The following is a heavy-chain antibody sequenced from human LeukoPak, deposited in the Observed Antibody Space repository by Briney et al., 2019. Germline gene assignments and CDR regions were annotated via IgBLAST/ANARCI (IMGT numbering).Heavy chain of an antibody. CDR1: GVTFSGYS. J-gene: IGHJ4*02. D-gene: IGHD1-1*01. V-gene: IGHV3-48*01. CDR3: ARSSLERHYSFDF. Sequence: GGSLRLSCSTSGVTFSGYSMNWVRRAPGKGLEWLSYISASGGTTYYADSVNGRFTISRDNTKNSLFLEMNSLRVDDTAMYFCARSSLERHYSFDFWGRGTLVTVSS. CDR2: ISASGGTT.